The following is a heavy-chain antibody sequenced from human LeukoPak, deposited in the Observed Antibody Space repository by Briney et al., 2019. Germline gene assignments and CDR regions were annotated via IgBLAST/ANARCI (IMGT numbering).Heavy chain of an antibody. V-gene: IGHV4-59*08. D-gene: IGHD3-10*01. CDR2: IYYSGST. Sequence: PSETLSLTCTVSGGSISSYYWSWIRQPPGKGLEWIGYIYYSGSTNYNPSLKSRVTISVDTSKNRFSLKLSSVTAADTAVYYCARQQLTYYYYYMDVWGKGTTVTVSS. CDR1: GGSISSYY. CDR3: ARQQLTYYYYYMDV. J-gene: IGHJ6*03.